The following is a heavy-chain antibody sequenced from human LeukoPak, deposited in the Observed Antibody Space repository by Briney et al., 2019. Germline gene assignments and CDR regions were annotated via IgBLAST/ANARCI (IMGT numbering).Heavy chain of an antibody. Sequence: GGSLRLSCAASGFTVSSNYMSWDRQAPGKGLEWVSVIYSGGSTYYADSVKGRFTISRDNSKNTLYLQMNSLRAEDTAVYYCARDWGYKPDYFDYWAREPWSPSPQ. V-gene: IGHV3-66*01. D-gene: IGHD5-24*01. CDR3: ARDWGYKPDYFDY. J-gene: IGHJ4*02. CDR2: IYSGGST. CDR1: GFTVSSNY.